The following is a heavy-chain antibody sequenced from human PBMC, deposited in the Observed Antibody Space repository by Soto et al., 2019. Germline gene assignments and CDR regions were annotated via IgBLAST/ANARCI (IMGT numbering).Heavy chain of an antibody. D-gene: IGHD4-17*01. J-gene: IGHJ6*02. CDR3: ARGEDYYGDFGSMEV. CDR2: IIPFLSAT. V-gene: IGHV1-69*01. Sequence: QVQLVQSGAAVKKPGSSVKVSCRASGGHFDRLALSWLRQAHGHGLEWMGGIIPFLSATTYAQKFQGRVTFTADGSASTLCLELRSLTSDDTAVDSFARGEDYYGDFGSMEVWGQWTSVTVSS. CDR1: GGHFDRLA.